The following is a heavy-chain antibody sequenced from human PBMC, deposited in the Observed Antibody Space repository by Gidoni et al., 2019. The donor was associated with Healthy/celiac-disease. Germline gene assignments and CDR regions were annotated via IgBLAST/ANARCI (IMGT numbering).Heavy chain of an antibody. CDR2: IIPIFGTA. D-gene: IGHD5-12*01. J-gene: IGHJ6*02. CDR1: GGTFSSYA. Sequence: QVQLVQSGAEVKKPGSSVKVSCKASGGTFSSYAISWVRQAPGQGLEWMGGIIPIFGTANYAQKLQGRVTITADESTSTAYMELSSLRSEDTAVYYCAAWVIVDIVATVHPPTYGMDVWGQGTTVTVSS. CDR3: AAWVIVDIVATVHPPTYGMDV. V-gene: IGHV1-69*01.